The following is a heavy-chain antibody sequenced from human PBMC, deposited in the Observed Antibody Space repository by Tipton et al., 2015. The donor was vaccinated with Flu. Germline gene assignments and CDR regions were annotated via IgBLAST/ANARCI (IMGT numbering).Heavy chain of an antibody. CDR1: GYTFNTFG. J-gene: IGHJ4*02. Sequence: QLVQSGSEAKKPGASVRVSCKASGYTFNTFGVTWVRQAPGQGLEWMGWISAYTGKTNYAQKFQGRLTMTTDASTNTVYMDLRSLRSDDTAIYYCATDWDSTGLYRGEDWWGQGTLVIVTS. V-gene: IGHV1-18*01. CDR2: ISAYTGKT. D-gene: IGHD3-22*01. CDR3: ATDWDSTGLYRGEDW.